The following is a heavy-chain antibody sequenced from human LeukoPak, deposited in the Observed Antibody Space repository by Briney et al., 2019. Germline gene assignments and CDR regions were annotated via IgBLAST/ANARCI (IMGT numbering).Heavy chain of an antibody. Sequence: GGSLRLSCAASGFTFSSYAMSWVRQAPGTGLERVAGISGRGANTFYTDSVKGRFTISRDNSKNTLYLQMNSLRAEDTAVYYCAKAGVSSSWYYFDYWGQGTLVTVSS. V-gene: IGHV3-23*01. D-gene: IGHD6-13*01. CDR3: AKAGVSSSWYYFDY. CDR2: ISGRGANT. J-gene: IGHJ4*02. CDR1: GFTFSSYA.